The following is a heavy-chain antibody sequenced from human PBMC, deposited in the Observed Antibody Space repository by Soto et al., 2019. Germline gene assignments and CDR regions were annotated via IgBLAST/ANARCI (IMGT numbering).Heavy chain of an antibody. J-gene: IGHJ3*02. D-gene: IGHD4-17*01. CDR3: AKDQGYGDYVPTGDAFDI. CDR1: GFTFCSYA. CDR2: ISGSGGST. V-gene: IGHV3-23*01. Sequence: EVQLLESGGVLVQPGGSLRLSCAASGFTFCSYAMSWVPQAQGQGLEWVSAISGSGGSTYYADSVKGRFTSSRDKYKHTLYLQMNSLRAEDTAVYYCAKDQGYGDYVPTGDAFDIWGQGTMVTVSS.